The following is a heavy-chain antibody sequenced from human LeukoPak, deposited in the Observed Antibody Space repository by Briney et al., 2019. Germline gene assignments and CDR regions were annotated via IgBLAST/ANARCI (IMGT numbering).Heavy chain of an antibody. J-gene: IGHJ4*02. CDR3: AKDMSGYSYGPFDY. Sequence: GRSLRLSCAASGFTFDDYAMHWVRQAPGKGLEWVSGISWNSGSIGYADSVKGRFTISRDKAKNSLYLQMNSLRAEDTALYYCAKDMSGYSYGPFDYWGQGTLVTVSS. CDR2: ISWNSGSI. V-gene: IGHV3-9*01. CDR1: GFTFDDYA. D-gene: IGHD5-18*01.